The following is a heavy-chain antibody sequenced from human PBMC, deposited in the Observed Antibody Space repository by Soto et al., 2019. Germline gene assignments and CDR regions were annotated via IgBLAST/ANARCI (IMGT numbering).Heavy chain of an antibody. D-gene: IGHD3-3*01. J-gene: IGHJ5*02. Sequence: SETLSLTCAVYGGSFSGYYWSWIRQPPGKGLEWIGEINHSGSTNYNPSLKSRVTISVDTSKNQFSLKLSSVTAADTAVYYCARGRPYYDFWSGYPNWFDPWGQGTLVTVSS. CDR1: GGSFSGYY. CDR2: INHSGST. CDR3: ARGRPYYDFWSGYPNWFDP. V-gene: IGHV4-34*01.